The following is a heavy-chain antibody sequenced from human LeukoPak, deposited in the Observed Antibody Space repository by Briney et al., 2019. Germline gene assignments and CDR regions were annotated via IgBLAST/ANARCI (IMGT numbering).Heavy chain of an antibody. V-gene: IGHV3-49*04. CDR1: GFTFGDYA. CDR2: IRSKAYGGTT. J-gene: IGHJ4*02. CDR3: TRAYGDIVVVVAAPY. D-gene: IGHD2-15*01. Sequence: GGSLRLSCTASGFTFGDYAMSWVRQAPGKGLEWVGFIRSKAYGGTTEYAASVKGRFTISRDDSKSIAYLQMNSLKTEDTAVYYCTRAYGDIVVVVAAPYWGQGTLVTVSS.